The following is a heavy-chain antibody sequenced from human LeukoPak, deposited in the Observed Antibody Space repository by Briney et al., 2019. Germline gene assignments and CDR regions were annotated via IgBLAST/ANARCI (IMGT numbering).Heavy chain of an antibody. D-gene: IGHD2-21*02. Sequence: GGSLRLSCAASGITFSSLGMNWVRKAPGKGLEWVAVISYDGSNKYYADSVKGRFTISRDNSKNTLYLQMNSLRAEDTAVYYCATIVVVTAIRGALDYWGQGTLVTVSS. CDR1: GITFSSLG. V-gene: IGHV3-30*03. J-gene: IGHJ4*02. CDR2: ISYDGSNK. CDR3: ATIVVVTAIRGALDY.